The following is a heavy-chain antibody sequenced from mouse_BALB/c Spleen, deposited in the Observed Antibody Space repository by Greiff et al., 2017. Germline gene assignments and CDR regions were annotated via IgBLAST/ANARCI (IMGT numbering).Heavy chain of an antibody. J-gene: IGHJ3*01. V-gene: IGHV1-82*01. Sequence: QVQLKESGPELVKPGASVKISCKASGYAFSSSWMNWVKQRPGQGLEWIGRIYPGDGDTNYNGKFKGKATLTADKSSSTAYMQLSSLTSVDSAVYFCARQLGLLWFAYWGQGTLVTVSA. CDR2: IYPGDGDT. CDR1: GYAFSSSW. D-gene: IGHD3-1*01. CDR3: ARQLGLLWFAY.